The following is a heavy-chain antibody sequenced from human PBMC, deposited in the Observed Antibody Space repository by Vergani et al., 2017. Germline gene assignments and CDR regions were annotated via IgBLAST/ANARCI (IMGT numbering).Heavy chain of an antibody. V-gene: IGHV4-39*01. CDR3: ARLSLVNWFDP. Sequence: QLQLQESGPGLVKPSEILSLPCTVSGGSISSSSYYWGWIRQPPGKGLEWIGSLYYSGSTYYNPSLKSRVTISVDTSKNQFSLKLSSVTAADTAVYYCARLSLVNWFDPWGQGSLVTVSS. J-gene: IGHJ5*02. CDR1: GGSISSSSYY. CDR2: LYYSGST.